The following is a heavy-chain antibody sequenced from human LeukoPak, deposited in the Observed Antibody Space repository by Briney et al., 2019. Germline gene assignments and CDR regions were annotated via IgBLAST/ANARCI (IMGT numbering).Heavy chain of an antibody. CDR3: ARAHYYGLGSYYNVWGSFAY. J-gene: IGHJ4*02. CDR2: ISYDGSNK. Sequence: GGSLRLSCAASGFTFSSYAMHWVRQAPGKGLEWVAVISYDGSNKYYADSVKGRFTISRDNSKNTLYLQMNSLRAEDTAVYYCARAHYYGLGSYYNVWGSFAYWGQGTLVTVSS. D-gene: IGHD3-10*01. CDR1: GFTFSSYA. V-gene: IGHV3-30-3*01.